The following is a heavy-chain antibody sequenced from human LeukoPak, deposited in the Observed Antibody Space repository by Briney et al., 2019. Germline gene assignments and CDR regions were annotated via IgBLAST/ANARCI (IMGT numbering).Heavy chain of an antibody. D-gene: IGHD2-15*01. CDR1: GGSISSYY. CDR2: IYYSGST. J-gene: IGHJ3*01. CDR3: ARRNLYCSGGSCPHAA. V-gene: IGHV4-59*12. Sequence: SETLSLTCTVSGGSISSYYWSWIRQPLGKGLEWIGYIYYSGSTNYNPSLKSRVTISVDTSKNQFSLKLSSVTAADTAVYYCARRNLYCSGGSCPHAAWGQGTMVTVSS.